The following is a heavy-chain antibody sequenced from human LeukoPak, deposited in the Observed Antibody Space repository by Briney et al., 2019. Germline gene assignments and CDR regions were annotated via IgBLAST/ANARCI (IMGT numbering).Heavy chain of an antibody. CDR1: GFTFSDYA. CDR2: ISGSGDST. V-gene: IGHV3-23*01. Sequence: PGGSLRLSCAASGFTFSDYAMSWVRQAPGKGLEWVSAISGSGDSTDYADSVKGRFTISRDSSKNTLHLQMNSLRAADTAVYYCAKGSYDSSWSFQHWGQGTLVTVSS. CDR3: AKGSYDSSWSFQH. D-gene: IGHD6-13*01. J-gene: IGHJ1*01.